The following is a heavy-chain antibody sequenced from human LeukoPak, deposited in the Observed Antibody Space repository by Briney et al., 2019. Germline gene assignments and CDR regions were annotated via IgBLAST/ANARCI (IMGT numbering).Heavy chain of an antibody. CDR1: GYTFNSYA. D-gene: IGHD3-10*01. CDR3: AKEPASGSCFDY. Sequence: GGSLRLSCAASGYTFNSYAXXXXXXXXXXXXXXXSAISGSGGSTYYADSVKGRFTISRDNSKNTLYLQMNSLRAEDTALYYCAKEPASGSCFDYWGQGTLVTVSS. CDR2: ISGSGGST. V-gene: IGHV3-23*01. J-gene: IGHJ4*02.